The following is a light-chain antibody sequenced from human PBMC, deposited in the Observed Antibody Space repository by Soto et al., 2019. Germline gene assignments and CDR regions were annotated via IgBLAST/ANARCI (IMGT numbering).Light chain of an antibody. CDR3: QQANSFPLT. CDR2: LAS. V-gene: IGKV1-12*01. CDR1: QGVNNW. Sequence: DIPMTQSPSSVSASVGDRVSITCRASQGVNNWLAWYQQKPGKAPKLLIYLASSLQGGVPSRFSGSGSGTDFTLTISSLQPEDFATYYCQQANSFPLTFGGGTKVEI. J-gene: IGKJ4*01.